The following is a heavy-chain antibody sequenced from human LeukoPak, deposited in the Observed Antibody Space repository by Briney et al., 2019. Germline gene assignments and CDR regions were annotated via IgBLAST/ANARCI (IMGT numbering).Heavy chain of an antibody. CDR3: ARALVVPAAMVNWFDP. V-gene: IGHV4-59*01. D-gene: IGHD2-2*01. J-gene: IGHJ5*02. CDR1: GGSISSYY. Sequence: ASETLSLTCTVSGGSISSYYWGWIRQPPGKGLEWIGYIYYSGSTNYNPSLKSRVTISVDTSKNQFSLKLSSVTAADTAVYYCARALVVPAAMVNWFDPWGQGTLVTVSS. CDR2: IYYSGST.